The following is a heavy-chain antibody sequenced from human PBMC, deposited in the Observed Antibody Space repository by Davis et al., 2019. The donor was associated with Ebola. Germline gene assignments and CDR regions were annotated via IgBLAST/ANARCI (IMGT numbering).Heavy chain of an antibody. J-gene: IGHJ4*02. D-gene: IGHD3-10*01. CDR2: ISYHGSNK. V-gene: IGHV3-30*04. Sequence: GESLKISCAASGFTFSSYAMHWVRQAPGKGLEWVAVISYHGSNKYYADSVKGRFTIPRDNSKNTLYLQMNSLRAEDTAMYYCARDRAEGSGTRGILDYWGQGTLVTVSS. CDR1: GFTFSSYA. CDR3: ARDRAEGSGTRGILDY.